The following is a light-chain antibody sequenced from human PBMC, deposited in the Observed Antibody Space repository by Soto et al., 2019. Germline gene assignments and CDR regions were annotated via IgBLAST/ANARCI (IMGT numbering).Light chain of an antibody. CDR2: GAS. Sequence: EIELTQSPGTLSLSPGQRATLSCRASQSLSSSYLAWYQRKPGQAPRLLIYGASSRATGIPDRFSGSGSGTDFTLTISRLEPEDFAVYYCQQYGNSPYTFGQGTKLEI. J-gene: IGKJ2*01. CDR3: QQYGNSPYT. CDR1: QSLSSSY. V-gene: IGKV3-20*01.